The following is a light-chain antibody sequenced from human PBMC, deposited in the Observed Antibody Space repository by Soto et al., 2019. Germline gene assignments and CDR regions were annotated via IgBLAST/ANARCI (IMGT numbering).Light chain of an antibody. CDR1: QSVSTN. CDR2: AAS. V-gene: IGKV3-15*01. CDR3: QEYSQWPLFS. J-gene: IGKJ3*01. Sequence: EIVVTQSPGILSVSPGDRATLSCRASQSVSTNLAWYQQKPGQAPTLLIYAASTRATGIPTRFTGSGSGTDFTLTISSLQSEDLAVYYCQEYSQWPLFSFGPGTSVDIQ.